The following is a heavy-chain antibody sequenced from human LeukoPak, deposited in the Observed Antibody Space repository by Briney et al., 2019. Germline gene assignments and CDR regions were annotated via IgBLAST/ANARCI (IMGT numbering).Heavy chain of an antibody. CDR1: GFIFSSCA. CDR2: ISGSGGST. V-gene: IGHV3-23*01. J-gene: IGHJ4*02. Sequence: GGSLRLSCAASGFIFSSCAMSWVRQAPGEGLEWVSAISGSGGSTYYADSVKGRFTISRDNSKNTLYLQMNSLRAEDTAVYYCAKFPNYYDSSGYPIFDYWGQGTLVTVSS. CDR3: AKFPNYYDSSGYPIFDY. D-gene: IGHD3-22*01.